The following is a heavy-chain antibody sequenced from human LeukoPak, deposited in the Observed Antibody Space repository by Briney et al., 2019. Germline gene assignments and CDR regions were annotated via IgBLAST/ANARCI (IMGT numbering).Heavy chain of an antibody. J-gene: IGHJ4*02. CDR3: TTGRDVLLWFGENVLFDY. V-gene: IGHV3-15*01. CDR1: GFIFSNAW. CDR2: IKTKTDGGTT. D-gene: IGHD3-10*01. Sequence: GRSLRPFRAAAGFIFSNAWMSRVRHPPGKGLEWVGRIKTKTDGGTTDYAALVKGRFTISRDDSKNTLYLKMNSLKTEDTAVYCCTTGRDVLLWFGENVLFDYSGQGTLVTVSS.